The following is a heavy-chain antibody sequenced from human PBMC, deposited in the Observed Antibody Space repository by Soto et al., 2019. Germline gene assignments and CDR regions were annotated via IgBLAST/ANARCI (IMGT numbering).Heavy chain of an antibody. Sequence: QLQLQESGPGLVKPSETLSLTCTVSGGSISSSSYYWGWIRQPPGKGLDWIGSIYYDGSPYSNPSLKSRVTISVDTSKIQFSLKLSSVTAADTAVYYCARAYSGYDRIGEGDAFDIWGQGTMVTVSS. J-gene: IGHJ3*02. CDR2: IYYDGSP. CDR3: ARAYSGYDRIGEGDAFDI. CDR1: GGSISSSSYY. V-gene: IGHV4-39*01. D-gene: IGHD5-12*01.